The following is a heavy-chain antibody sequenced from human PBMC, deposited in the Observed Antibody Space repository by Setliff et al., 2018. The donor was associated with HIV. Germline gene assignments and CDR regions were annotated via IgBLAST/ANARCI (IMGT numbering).Heavy chain of an antibody. Sequence: SGPTLVNPTETLTLTCTVSGFSLSDARMGVNWIRQPPGKALEWLAHIFWNDEKAYSTSLESRLTISKDTSKSQVVLTMTNMDPVDTATYYRARVRRAYSGFDLGGETYYHYMDVWGKGTTVTVSS. J-gene: IGHJ6*03. CDR2: IFWNDEK. CDR1: GFSLSDARMG. D-gene: IGHD5-12*01. CDR3: ARVRRAYSGFDLGGETYYHYMDV. V-gene: IGHV2-26*01.